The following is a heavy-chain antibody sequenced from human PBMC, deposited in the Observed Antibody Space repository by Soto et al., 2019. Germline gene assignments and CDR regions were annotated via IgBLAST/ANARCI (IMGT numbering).Heavy chain of an antibody. J-gene: IGHJ4*02. Sequence: GGSLRLSCAASGFNCSDYAMHWVRQAPGKGLEWGAVVSHDGRNTHYADSVKGRFTISRDSSKNTVSLEMTSLRAEDTAVYYCAKGGRQWLVTSDFNYWGQGALVTVSS. CDR1: GFNCSDYA. V-gene: IGHV3-30*18. CDR3: AKGGRQWLVTSDFNY. D-gene: IGHD6-19*01. CDR2: VSHDGRNT.